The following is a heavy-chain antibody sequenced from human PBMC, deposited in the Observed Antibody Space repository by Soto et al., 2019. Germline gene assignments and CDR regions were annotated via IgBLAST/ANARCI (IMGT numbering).Heavy chain of an antibody. CDR2: MYNSGST. CDR3: ASDESSDSYYGMDV. Sequence: SEILSLACSVSGGSISSYYWSWIRQPPGKGVEWIGYMYNSGSTNYNPSLKSRVIISVDTSKNQFSLKLSSVTAADTAVYYCASDESSDSYYGMDVLGQGTTVTVS. CDR1: GGSISSYY. D-gene: IGHD3-22*01. J-gene: IGHJ6*02. V-gene: IGHV4-59*01.